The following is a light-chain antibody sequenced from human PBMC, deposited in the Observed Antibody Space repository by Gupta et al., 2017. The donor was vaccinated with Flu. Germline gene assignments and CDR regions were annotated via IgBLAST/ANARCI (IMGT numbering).Light chain of an antibody. V-gene: IGLV1-40*01. CDR2: GNS. J-gene: IGLJ1*01. CDR3: QSYDSSLSALYV. CDR1: SSNIGAGYD. Sequence: QSVLTKSPSVSGVPRRRVHIPCTGRSSNIGAGYDVHWYQQLPGTAPKLLIYGNSNRPSGVPDRFSGSKSGTSASLAITGLHAEYEAEYYCQSYDSSLSALYVFGTGTKFTVL.